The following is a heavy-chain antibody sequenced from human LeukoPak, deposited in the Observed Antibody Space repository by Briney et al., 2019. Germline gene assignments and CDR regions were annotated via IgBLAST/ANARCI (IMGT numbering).Heavy chain of an antibody. D-gene: IGHD3-3*01. CDR1: GYSISNGYY. CDR3: ARGAEYYAIWRGYAGYSDY. Sequence: SATLSLTCTVSGYSISNGYYWGWLRQPPGKGLEWVGSISHRGSTYYNPSLRSRITISLDRSKQKFPLKLTSVTAADTAVYFCARGAEYYAIWRGYAGYSDYWGQGISVTVSS. J-gene: IGHJ4*02. CDR2: ISHRGST. V-gene: IGHV4-38-2*02.